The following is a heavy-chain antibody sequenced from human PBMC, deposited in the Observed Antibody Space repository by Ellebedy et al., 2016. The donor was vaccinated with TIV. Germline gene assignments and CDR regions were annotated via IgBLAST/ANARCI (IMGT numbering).Heavy chain of an antibody. CDR1: GGSISSSFYQ. CDR2: IYHSEPT. CDR3: ARVGLRFGELSTWKWFDP. J-gene: IGHJ5*02. D-gene: IGHD3-10*01. Sequence: SETLSLTCTVSGGSISSSFYQWGWIRQPPGQGLEWVGSIYHSEPTYYHPSLKSRVTISVDTSKNQVSLKLNSVTAADTGVYFCARVGLRFGELSTWKWFDPWGQGTLVTVSS. V-gene: IGHV4-39*07.